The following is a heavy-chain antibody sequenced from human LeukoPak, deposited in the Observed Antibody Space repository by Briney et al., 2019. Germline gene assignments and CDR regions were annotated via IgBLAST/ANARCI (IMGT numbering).Heavy chain of an antibody. CDR1: GGSISSGSYY. D-gene: IGHD1-1*01. Sequence: PSETLSLTCTVSGGSISSGSYYWSWIRQPAGKGLEWIGRIYTSGSTNYNPSLKIRVIISVDTSKNQFSLELSSVTAADTAVYYCARTGGTFYYYYYMDVWGKGTTVTVSS. J-gene: IGHJ6*03. CDR2: IYTSGST. V-gene: IGHV4-61*02. CDR3: ARTGGTFYYYYYMDV.